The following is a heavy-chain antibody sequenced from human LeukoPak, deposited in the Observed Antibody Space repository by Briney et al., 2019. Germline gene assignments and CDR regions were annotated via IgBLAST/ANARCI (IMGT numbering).Heavy chain of an antibody. Sequence: GGSLRLSCAASGFTFSSYSMNWVRQAPGKGLEWVSYISSSSSIIYYADSVKGRFTISRDNAKNSLYLQMNSLRAEDTAVYYCARGFYGSGSYYADYWGQGTLVTVSS. CDR2: ISSSSSII. CDR1: GFTFSSYS. J-gene: IGHJ4*02. D-gene: IGHD3-10*01. CDR3: ARGFYGSGSYYADY. V-gene: IGHV3-48*01.